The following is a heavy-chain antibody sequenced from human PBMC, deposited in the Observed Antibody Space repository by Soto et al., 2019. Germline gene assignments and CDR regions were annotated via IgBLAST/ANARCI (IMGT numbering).Heavy chain of an antibody. J-gene: IGHJ5*02. CDR1: GGTFSSYT. D-gene: IGHD6-13*01. CDR2: IIPILGIA. V-gene: IGHV1-69*08. CDR3: ARDRHVRSSSWTFDP. Sequence: QVQLVQSGAEVKKPGSSVKVSCKASGGTFSSYTISWVRQAPGQGLEWMGRIIPILGIANYAQKFQGRVTITADKSTSTAYMELSSLRSEDTAVYYCARDRHVRSSSWTFDPWGQVTLVTVSS.